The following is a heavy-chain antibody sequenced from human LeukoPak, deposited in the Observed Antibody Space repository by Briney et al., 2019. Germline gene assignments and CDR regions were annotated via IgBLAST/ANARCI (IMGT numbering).Heavy chain of an antibody. CDR2: IGGDGLTT. J-gene: IGHJ2*01. Sequence: PGGSLRLSCAASGFTFGSYSMHWVRQAPGKGPEFVSVIGGDGLTTFYAHSVKDRFTISRDNSKSTLYLEMGSLRAEDMAVYYCAREGGGSGLWYYDLWGRGTLVTVSS. CDR1: GFTFGSYS. CDR3: AREGGGSGLWYYDL. V-gene: IGHV3-64*01. D-gene: IGHD1-26*01.